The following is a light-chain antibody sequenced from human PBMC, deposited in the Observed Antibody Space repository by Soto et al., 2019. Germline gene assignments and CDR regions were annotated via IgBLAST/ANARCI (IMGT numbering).Light chain of an antibody. Sequence: DIQLTQSPSFLSASVGDRVTITCRASQGIKDFLAWYQQKPGKAPKLLIYAASTLQAGVPTRFSGFASGTEFTLTIYNLQPADSATYYCQQFNIYPLTFGGGTKVEIK. V-gene: IGKV1-9*01. CDR3: QQFNIYPLT. CDR2: AAS. J-gene: IGKJ4*01. CDR1: QGIKDF.